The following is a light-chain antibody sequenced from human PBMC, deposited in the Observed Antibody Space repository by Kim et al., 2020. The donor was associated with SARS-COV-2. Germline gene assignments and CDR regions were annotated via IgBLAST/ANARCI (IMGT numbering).Light chain of an antibody. CDR3: QLRSKS. CDR1: QSVSNY. V-gene: IGKV3-11*01. J-gene: IGKJ4*02. CDR2: DTS. Sequence: PGDTAALSCRASQSVSNYLAWYQQKPGQAPRLLIYDTSTRATGIPARFSGSGSGTDFTLTISSLEPEDFAVYYCQLRSKSFGGGTKVDIK.